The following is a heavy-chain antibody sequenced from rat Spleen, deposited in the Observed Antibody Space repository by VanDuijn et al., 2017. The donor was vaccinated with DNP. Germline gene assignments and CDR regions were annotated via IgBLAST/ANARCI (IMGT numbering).Heavy chain of an antibody. D-gene: IGHD1-7*01. CDR2: ISPSGGST. CDR1: GFTFSNYG. J-gene: IGHJ2*01. Sequence: EVQLVESGGGLVHPGRSLKLSCVASGFTFSNYGLYWIRQAPTKGLEWVASISPSGGSTYYRDSVKGRFTISRDDPKSTLYLQMDSLRSEDTATYYCATHDFHYWGQGVMVTVSS. V-gene: IGHV5-19*01. CDR3: ATHDFHY.